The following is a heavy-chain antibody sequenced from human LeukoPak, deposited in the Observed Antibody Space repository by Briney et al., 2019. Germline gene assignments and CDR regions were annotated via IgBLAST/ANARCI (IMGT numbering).Heavy chain of an antibody. Sequence: GGSLRLSCAASGFTFSSYAMSWVRQAPGKGLEWVSAISGSGGSTYYADSVKGRFTISRDNSKNTLYLQMNSPRAEDTAVYYCAKDLESSSGWYDYWGQGTLVTVSS. D-gene: IGHD6-19*01. CDR1: GFTFSSYA. V-gene: IGHV3-23*01. CDR2: ISGSGGST. CDR3: AKDLESSSGWYDY. J-gene: IGHJ4*02.